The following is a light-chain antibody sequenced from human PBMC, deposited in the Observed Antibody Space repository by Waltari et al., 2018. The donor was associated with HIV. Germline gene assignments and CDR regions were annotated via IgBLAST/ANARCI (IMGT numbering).Light chain of an antibody. J-gene: IGKJ2*01. V-gene: IGKV3-15*01. CDR2: DAS. CDR3: QQYDNWPPIYT. Sequence: EIIMTQSPATLSVSPGQSATLSCRASESISGKLAWYQQKPGQAPRLLIYDASTRATGTAARFSGSGSGTEFTLTISSLQSEDFALYYCQQYDNWPPIYTFGQGTKLEIK. CDR1: ESISGK.